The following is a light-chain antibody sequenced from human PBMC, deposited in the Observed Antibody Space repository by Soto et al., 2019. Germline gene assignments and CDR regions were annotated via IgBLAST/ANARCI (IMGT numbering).Light chain of an antibody. CDR2: DAS. J-gene: IGKJ1*01. CDR3: QQYNYYSPWT. CDR1: QSISSW. V-gene: IGKV1-5*01. Sequence: DIQMTQSPSTLSASVGDRVTITCRASQSISSWLAWYQQKPGKAPKLLIYDASSLQSGVPSRFSGSGSGTEFALTLSSLQPDDFASYYCQQYNYYSPWTFGQGTKVEIK.